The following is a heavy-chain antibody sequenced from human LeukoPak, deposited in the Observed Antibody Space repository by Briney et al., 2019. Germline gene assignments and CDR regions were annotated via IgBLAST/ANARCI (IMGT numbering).Heavy chain of an antibody. CDR1: GFTFSSYA. CDR3: ARDRYSSSWYYYYGMDV. CDR2: ISYDGSNK. V-gene: IGHV3-30-3*01. J-gene: IGHJ6*02. D-gene: IGHD6-13*01. Sequence: GGSLRLSCAASGFTFSSYAMHWVRQAPGKGLEWVAVISYDGSNKYYADSVKGRFTISRDNSKNTLYLQMNSLRAEDTAVYYCARDRYSSSWYYYYGMDVWGQGTTVTVSS.